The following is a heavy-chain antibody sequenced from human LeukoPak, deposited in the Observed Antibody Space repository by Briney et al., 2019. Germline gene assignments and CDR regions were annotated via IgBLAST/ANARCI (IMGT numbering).Heavy chain of an antibody. V-gene: IGHV3-23*01. CDR3: AKQNAGGPWFDP. Sequence: SDDGYGTYYADSVKGRFTISRDNSKNTLYLQMNSLRVEDTAVYYCAKQNAGGPWFDPWGRGTLVTVSS. CDR2: SDDGYGT. J-gene: IGHJ5*02.